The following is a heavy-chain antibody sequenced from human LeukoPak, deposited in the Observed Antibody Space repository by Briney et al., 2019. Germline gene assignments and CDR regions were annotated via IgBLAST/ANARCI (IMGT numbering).Heavy chain of an antibody. CDR1: GFTFSSYW. D-gene: IGHD3-3*01. CDR2: INSDGSST. J-gene: IGHJ3*02. Sequence: GGSLRLSCAASGFTFSSYWMHWVRQAPGKGLVWVSRINSDGSSTSYADSVKGRFTISRDNAKNTLYLQMNSLRAEDTAVYYCARAPSDFWSNPPLNDAFDIWGQGTMVTVSS. V-gene: IGHV3-74*01. CDR3: ARAPSDFWSNPPLNDAFDI.